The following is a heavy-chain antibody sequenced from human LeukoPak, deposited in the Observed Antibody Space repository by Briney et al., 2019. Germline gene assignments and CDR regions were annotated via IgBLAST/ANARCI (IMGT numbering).Heavy chain of an antibody. CDR1: GFTFSSDW. CDR2: INGDGSST. CDR3: ARLTTMTTTGGPFDY. D-gene: IGHD4-17*01. V-gene: IGHV3-74*01. Sequence: GGSLRLSCAASGFTFSSDWMHWVRQAPGKGLVCVSYINGDGSSTNYADSVKGRFTISRDNAKNSPYLQMNSLRAEDTAVYYCARLTTMTTTGGPFDYWGQGTLVTASS. J-gene: IGHJ4*02.